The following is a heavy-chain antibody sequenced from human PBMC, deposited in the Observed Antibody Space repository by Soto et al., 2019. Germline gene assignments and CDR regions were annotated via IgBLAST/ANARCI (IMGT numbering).Heavy chain of an antibody. Sequence: PSETLSLTCTVSGGSISSGGYYWSWIRQHPGKGLEWIGYIYYSGSTYYNPSLKSRVTISIDTSKNQFSLKLSSVTAADTAVYYCVSLPYGSGIHYFDYWGQGTLVTVS. CDR3: VSLPYGSGIHYFDY. CDR1: GGSISSGGYY. CDR2: IYYSGST. V-gene: IGHV4-31*03. J-gene: IGHJ4*02. D-gene: IGHD3-10*01.